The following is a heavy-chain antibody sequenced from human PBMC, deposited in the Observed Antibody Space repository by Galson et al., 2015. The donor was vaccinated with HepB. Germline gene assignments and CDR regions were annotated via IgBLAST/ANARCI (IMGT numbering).Heavy chain of an antibody. Sequence: TLSLTCTVSGGSISSGGYYWSWIRQHPGKGLEWIGYIYYSGSTYYNPSLKSRVTISVDTSKNQFSLKLSSVTAADTAVYYCARVRYSGYDSHVPHFDYWGQGTLVTVSS. V-gene: IGHV4-31*03. CDR3: ARVRYSGYDSHVPHFDY. CDR2: IYYSGST. CDR1: GGSISSGGYY. J-gene: IGHJ4*02. D-gene: IGHD5-12*01.